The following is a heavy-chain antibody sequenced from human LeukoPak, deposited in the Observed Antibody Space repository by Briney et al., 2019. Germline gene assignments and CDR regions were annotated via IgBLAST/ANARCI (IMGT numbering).Heavy chain of an antibody. Sequence: TGGSLRLSCASSGFTFTNAWMSWVRQAPGKGLEWVGRIKSKTDGGTTDYAAPMKGRFTISRDDSKTTLYLQMNSLKSGDTAVYYCTTVRGSSYQYFQRWGQGTLVTVSS. J-gene: IGHJ1*01. D-gene: IGHD6-13*01. CDR2: IKSKTDGGTT. V-gene: IGHV3-15*01. CDR3: TTVRGSSYQYFQR. CDR1: GFTFTNAW.